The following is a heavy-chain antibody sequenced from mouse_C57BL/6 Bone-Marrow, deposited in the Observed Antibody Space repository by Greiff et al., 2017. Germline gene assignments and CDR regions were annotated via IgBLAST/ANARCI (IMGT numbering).Heavy chain of an antibody. D-gene: IGHD2-2*01. CDR3: ARGRWGMVTTRGAWFAY. CDR2: ISDGGSYT. J-gene: IGHJ3*01. Sequence: EVKLMESGGGLVKPGGSLKLSCAASGFTFSSYAMSWVRQTPEKRLEWVATISDGGSYTYYPANVKGRFTISRDNAKNNLYLKMSHLKSEDTVMDYGARGRWGMVTTRGAWFAYWGQGTLVTVSA. CDR1: GFTFSSYA. V-gene: IGHV5-4*03.